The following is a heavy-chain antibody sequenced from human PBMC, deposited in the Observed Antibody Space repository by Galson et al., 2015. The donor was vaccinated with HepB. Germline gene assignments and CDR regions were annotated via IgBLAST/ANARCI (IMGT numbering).Heavy chain of an antibody. D-gene: IGHD3-3*01. V-gene: IGHV3-23*01. CDR2: ISGSGDRT. CDR1: GFTFSTYA. Sequence: PLRLSCAASGFTFSTYALNWVRQAPGKGLEWVSSISGSGDRTYYADSVRGRVTISRDNSKTTLYLQMNSLRGEDTAIYYSAKDRVYNDFWSGYPRSFDSWGQGTLVTVSS. J-gene: IGHJ4*02. CDR3: AKDRVYNDFWSGYPRSFDS.